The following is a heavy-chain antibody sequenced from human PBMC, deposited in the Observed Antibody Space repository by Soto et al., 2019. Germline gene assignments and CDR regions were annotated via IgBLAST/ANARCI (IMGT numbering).Heavy chain of an antibody. CDR1: GFTFSSYA. CDR3: ATKGNYYDSSGYYFLLS. V-gene: IGHV3-23*01. D-gene: IGHD3-22*01. J-gene: IGHJ5*02. CDR2: ISGSGGST. Sequence: GGSLRLSCAASGFTFSSYAMSWFRQAPGKGLEWVSAISGSGGSTYYADSVKGRFTISRDNSKNTLYLQMNSLRAEDTAVYYCATKGNYYDSSGYYFLLSWGQGTLVTVSS.